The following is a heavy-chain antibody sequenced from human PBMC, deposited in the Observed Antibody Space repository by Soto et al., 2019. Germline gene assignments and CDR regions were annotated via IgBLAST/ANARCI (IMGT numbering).Heavy chain of an antibody. D-gene: IGHD5-18*01. CDR3: ARDQTLGNNHRGQLWTEYYYYGMDV. Sequence: ASVKVSCKASGGTFSSYAISWVRQAPGQGLEWMGGIIPIFGTANYAQKFQGRVTITADESTSTAYMELSSLRSEDTAVYYCARDQTLGNNHRGQLWTEYYYYGMDVWGQGTTVTVSS. J-gene: IGHJ6*02. CDR2: IIPIFGTA. V-gene: IGHV1-69*13. CDR1: GGTFSSYA.